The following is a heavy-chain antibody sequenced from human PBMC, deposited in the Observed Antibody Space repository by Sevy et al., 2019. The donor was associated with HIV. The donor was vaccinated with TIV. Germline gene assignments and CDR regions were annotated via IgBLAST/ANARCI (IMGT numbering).Heavy chain of an antibody. CDR1: GFTFSSYG. J-gene: IGHJ5*02. CDR2: IRYDGSNK. CDR3: ATRWVVLQYFDGLLLWDWFDP. D-gene: IGHD3-9*01. V-gene: IGHV3-30*02. Sequence: GGSLRLSCAASGFTFSSYGMHWVRQAPGKGLEWVAFIRYDGSNKYYADSVKGRFTISRDNSKNTLYLQMNSLRAEDTAVYYCATRWVVLQYFDGLLLWDWFDPWGQGTLVTVSS.